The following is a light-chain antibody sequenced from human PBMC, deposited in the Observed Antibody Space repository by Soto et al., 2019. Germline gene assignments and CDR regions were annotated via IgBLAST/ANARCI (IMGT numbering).Light chain of an antibody. V-gene: IGLV2-23*01. CDR1: SSDVGSYNL. CDR3: CSYAGSLRV. Sequence: QSALTQPASVSGSPGQSITISCTGTSSDVGSYNLVSWYQQHPGKAPKLMIYEGSKRPSGVSNRFSGSKSGNTASLTISGLQAEDEADYYCCSYAGSLRVFGTGTKLPS. CDR2: EGS. J-gene: IGLJ1*01.